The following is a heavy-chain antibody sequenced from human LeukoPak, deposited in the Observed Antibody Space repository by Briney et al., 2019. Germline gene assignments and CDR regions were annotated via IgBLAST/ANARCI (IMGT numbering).Heavy chain of an antibody. CDR3: ARGGSGSYPFDY. Sequence: SVKVSCKASGYTFTSYGISWVRQAPGQGPEWMGGIIPIFGTTKYAQKFQDRVTISADESTRTAYMELSSLRSEDTAVYYCARGGSGSYPFDYWGQGTPVTVSS. V-gene: IGHV1-69*13. CDR2: IIPIFGTT. CDR1: GYTFTSYG. D-gene: IGHD3-10*01. J-gene: IGHJ4*02.